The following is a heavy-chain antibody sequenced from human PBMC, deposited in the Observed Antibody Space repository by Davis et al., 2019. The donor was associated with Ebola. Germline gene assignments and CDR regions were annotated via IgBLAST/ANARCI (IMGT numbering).Heavy chain of an antibody. CDR1: GGSISSYY. Sequence: ETLSLTCTVSGGSISSYYWSWIRQPPGKGLEWIGEINHSGSTNYNPSLKSRVTISVDTSKNQFSLKLSSVTAADTAVYYCARGSGSWYYYNILFWGQGTTVTVSS. V-gene: IGHV4-34*01. J-gene: IGHJ6*02. D-gene: IGHD6-13*01. CDR3: ARGSGSWYYYNILF. CDR2: INHSGST.